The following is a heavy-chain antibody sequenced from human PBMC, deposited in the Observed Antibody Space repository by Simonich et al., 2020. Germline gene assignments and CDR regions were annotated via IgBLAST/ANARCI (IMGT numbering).Heavy chain of an antibody. V-gene: IGHV1-18*01. D-gene: IGHD2-15*01. CDR2: ISASNANT. J-gene: IGHJ4*02. CDR3: ARASRGTWWYYYFDY. CDR1: GYTFTSYG. Sequence: QVQLVQSGAEVKKHGASVKVSCKASGYTFTSYGISWVRQAPGQGLEWMGWISASNANTNYEQKLQGRVTMTTDTSTSTAYMELRSLRSDDTAVYYCARASRGTWWYYYFDYWGQGTLVTVSS.